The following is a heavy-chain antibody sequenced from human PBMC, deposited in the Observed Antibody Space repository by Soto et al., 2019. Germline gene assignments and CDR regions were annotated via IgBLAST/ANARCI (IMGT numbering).Heavy chain of an antibody. CDR1: GYRFTNYE. V-gene: IGHV1-8*01. D-gene: IGHD2-8*02. CDR2: MNPSSGYT. Sequence: QVQLVQSGAEVKKPGASVKVSCKASGYRFTNYEVHWVRQATGQGLEWMGWMNPSSGYTGYARKFQGRVSVTRDTSPSTAYMELSSLRADDTAIYFCARSNAWSNFDYWGQGTLVTFSS. CDR3: ARSNAWSNFDY. J-gene: IGHJ4*02.